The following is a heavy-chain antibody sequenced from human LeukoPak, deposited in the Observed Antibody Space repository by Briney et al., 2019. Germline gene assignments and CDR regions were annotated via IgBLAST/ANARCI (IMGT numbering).Heavy chain of an antibody. D-gene: IGHD2-2*01. CDR2: ISPDGTSK. V-gene: IGHV3-30-3*01. CDR1: KFTFTDSP. Sequence: AGGSLRLSCVASKFTFTDSPMHWVRQPPGKGLQWVAVISPDGTSKYYADSVKGRFTISRDNSKNTLYLQMNSLRAEGTAVYYCARDGRGRYCSSTSCYVMDYWGQGTLVTVSS. CDR3: ARDGRGRYCSSTSCYVMDY. J-gene: IGHJ4*02.